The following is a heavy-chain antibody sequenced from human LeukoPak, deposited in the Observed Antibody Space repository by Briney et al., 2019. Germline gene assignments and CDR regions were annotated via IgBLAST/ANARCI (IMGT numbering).Heavy chain of an antibody. V-gene: IGHV3-7*01. Sequence: PGGSLRLSCAASGFTFSNYWMSWVRQAPGKGLEWVANIKDDGSGKYYVDSLKGRFTISRDNAKNSLYLQMNSLRAEDTAVYYCARVGCSSSWSPSDYWGQGALVTVSS. D-gene: IGHD6-13*01. CDR2: IKDDGSGK. CDR1: GFTFSNYW. CDR3: ARVGCSSSWSPSDY. J-gene: IGHJ4*02.